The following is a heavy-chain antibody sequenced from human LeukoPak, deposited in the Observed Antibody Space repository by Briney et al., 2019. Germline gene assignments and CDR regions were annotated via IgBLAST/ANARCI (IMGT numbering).Heavy chain of an antibody. CDR1: GFTFNEYG. CDR3: ARDSYYDNSGGAFDI. Sequence: GGSLRLSCVASGFTFNEYGMSWVRQAPGKGLEWVSGVNWNGGSTGYADSVKGRFTISRDNAKNSLYLQMNSLRAEDTALYYCARDSYYDNSGGAFDIWGQGTMVTVSS. J-gene: IGHJ3*02. D-gene: IGHD3-22*01. V-gene: IGHV3-20*04. CDR2: VNWNGGST.